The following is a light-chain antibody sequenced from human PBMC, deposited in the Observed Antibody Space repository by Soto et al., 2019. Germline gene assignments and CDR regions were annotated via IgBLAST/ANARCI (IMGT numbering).Light chain of an antibody. Sequence: DIQMTQSPSSLSASVGDRVTITCRASQSISSYLNWYQQKPGKAPKLPIYAASSLQSGVSSRFSGSGSGTDFTLTIRSLQPEDFATYYCQQSYSNPTTFGKGTKVDIK. CDR3: QQSYSNPTT. V-gene: IGKV1-39*01. J-gene: IGKJ1*01. CDR1: QSISSY. CDR2: AAS.